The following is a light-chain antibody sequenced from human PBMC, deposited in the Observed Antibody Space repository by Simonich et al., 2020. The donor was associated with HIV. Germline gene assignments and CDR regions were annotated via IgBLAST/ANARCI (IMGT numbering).Light chain of an antibody. CDR3: QYSST. V-gene: IGKV3-11*01. CDR2: DAS. CDR1: QSVGSY. J-gene: IGKJ1*01. Sequence: EIVMTQTPAPLSVSPGERAALSCRASQSVGSYLAWYQQKPGQAPRLLIYDASNRATGIPARFSGSGSGTDFTLTISSLEPEDFAVYYCQYSSTVGQGTEVEIK.